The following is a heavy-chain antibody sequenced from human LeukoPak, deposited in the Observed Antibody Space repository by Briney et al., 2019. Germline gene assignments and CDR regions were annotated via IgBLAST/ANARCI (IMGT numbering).Heavy chain of an antibody. V-gene: IGHV3-53*01. CDR3: ARGAGYNYPYYFDY. CDR1: GFAVSDSY. Sequence: GGSLRLSCAVSGFAVSDSYMTWVRQAPGKGLEWVSVIYGGGNIYYADSVKGRFTISRDNSKNTLYLQMNSPRAEDTAVYYCARGAGYNYPYYFDYWGQGTLVTVSS. J-gene: IGHJ4*02. D-gene: IGHD5-24*01. CDR2: IYGGGNI.